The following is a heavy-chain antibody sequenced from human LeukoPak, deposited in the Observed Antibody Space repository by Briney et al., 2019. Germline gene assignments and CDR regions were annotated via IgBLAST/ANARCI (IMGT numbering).Heavy chain of an antibody. D-gene: IGHD5/OR15-5a*01. CDR1: GYTFTSYG. CDR2: ISGYHGKT. Sequence: AAVKVSCKASGYTFTSYGISWVRQAPGQGLEWMVWISGYHGKTKYAQKLQGRVTMTTDTSPSTAYMELRSLRSEDKAVYYCARETSLSLRSFDYWGQGTLFAVSS. V-gene: IGHV1-18*01. J-gene: IGHJ4*02. CDR3: ARETSLSLRSFDY.